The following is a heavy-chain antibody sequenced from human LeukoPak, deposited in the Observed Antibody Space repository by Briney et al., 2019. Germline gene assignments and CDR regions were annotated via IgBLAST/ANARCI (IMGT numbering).Heavy chain of an antibody. J-gene: IGHJ4*02. CDR3: ARERYYSGWSEGKAIIY. D-gene: IGHD6-19*01. CDR1: GFTFSNYA. V-gene: IGHV3-7*01. Sequence: GGSLRLSCAASGFTFSNYAMSWVRQAPGKGLEWVANIKEDGSAKNYVDSVKGRFTISRDSAKNSLYLQMNSLRAEDTAVYYCARERYYSGWSEGKAIIYWGQGTLVTVSS. CDR2: IKEDGSAK.